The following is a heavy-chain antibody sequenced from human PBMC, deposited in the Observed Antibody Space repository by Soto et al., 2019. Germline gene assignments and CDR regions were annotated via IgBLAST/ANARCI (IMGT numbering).Heavy chain of an antibody. CDR2: IYYSGST. D-gene: IGHD6-13*01. J-gene: IGHJ4*02. V-gene: IGHV4-59*01. Sequence: SETLSLTCTVSGGSISSYSWSWIRQPPGKGLEWIGYIYYSGSTNYNPSLKSRVTISVDTSKNQFSLKLSSVTAADTAVYYCARTAAGTGFDYWGQGTPVTVSS. CDR3: ARTAAGTGFDY. CDR1: GGSISSYS.